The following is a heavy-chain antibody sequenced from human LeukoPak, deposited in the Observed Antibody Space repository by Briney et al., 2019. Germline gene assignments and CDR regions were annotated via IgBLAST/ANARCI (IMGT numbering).Heavy chain of an antibody. CDR1: GGSISSYY. D-gene: IGHD3-9*01. CDR2: IYTIGST. J-gene: IGHJ6*02. V-gene: IGHV4-4*07. Sequence: RTSETLSLTCTVSGGSISSYYWSWIRQPAGKGLEWIGRIYTIGSTNYNPSLKSRVTMSVDTSKNQFSLKLSSVPAADTAVYYCARGGKYYDILTGYYRDADGMDVWGQGTTVTVSS. CDR3: ARGGKYYDILTGYYRDADGMDV.